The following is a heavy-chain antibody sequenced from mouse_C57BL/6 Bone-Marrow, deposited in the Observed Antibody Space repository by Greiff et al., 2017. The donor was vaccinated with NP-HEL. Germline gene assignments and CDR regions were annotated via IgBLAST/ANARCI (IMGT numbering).Heavy chain of an antibody. CDR3: ARRGLRTVDY. CDR2: IHPNSGST. CDR1: GYTFTSYW. Sequence: QVHVKQPGAELVKPGASVKLSCKASGYTFTSYWMHWVKQRPGQGLEWIGMIHPNSGSTNYNEKFKSKATLTVDKSSSTAYMQLSSLTSEDSAVYYCARRGLRTVDYWGQGTTLTVSS. J-gene: IGHJ2*01. D-gene: IGHD5-5*01. V-gene: IGHV1-64*01.